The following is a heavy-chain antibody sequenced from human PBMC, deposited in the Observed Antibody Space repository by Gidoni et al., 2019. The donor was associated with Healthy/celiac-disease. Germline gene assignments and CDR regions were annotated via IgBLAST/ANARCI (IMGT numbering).Heavy chain of an antibody. D-gene: IGHD3-22*01. CDR2: MNPNSGNT. CDR3: ARMNYYDSSGYLKSYYYYGMDV. V-gene: IGHV1-8*01. J-gene: IGHJ6*02. Sequence: QVQLVQSGAEVKKPGASVKVSCKASGYTFTSYDINWVRQATGQGLEWMGWMNPNSGNTGYAQKFQGRVTMTRNTSISTAYMELSSLRSEDTAVYYCARMNYYDSSGYLKSYYYYGMDVWGQGTTVTVSS. CDR1: GYTFTSYD.